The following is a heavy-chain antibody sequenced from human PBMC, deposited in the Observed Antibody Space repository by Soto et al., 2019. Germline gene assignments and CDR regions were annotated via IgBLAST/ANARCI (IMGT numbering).Heavy chain of an antibody. CDR2: IKQDGSDI. CDR1: GFSFSNYW. Sequence: GSLLISFAASGFSFSNYWMSWVRQDPGKGLEWVANIKQDGSDIFYADSVKGRFIISRDNAKNSLYLQMNSLRAEDTALYYCARDKILGATHFDYWGQGTLLTVSS. V-gene: IGHV3-7*01. J-gene: IGHJ4*02. CDR3: ARDKILGATHFDY. D-gene: IGHD1-26*01.